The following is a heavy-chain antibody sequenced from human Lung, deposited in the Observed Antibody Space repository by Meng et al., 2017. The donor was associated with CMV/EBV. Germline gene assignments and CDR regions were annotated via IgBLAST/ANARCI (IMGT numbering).Heavy chain of an antibody. V-gene: IGHV3-53*01. J-gene: IGHJ6*02. D-gene: IGHD3-3*01. CDR2: IYSGGST. Sequence: GGSLRLSCAASGFTVSSNYMSWVRQAPGKGLEWVSVIYSGGSTYYADSVKGRFTISRDNSKNTLYLQMNSLRAEDTAVYYCARAPYDFWSSYYYGMDVWGQGTXVTVSS. CDR1: GFTVSSNY. CDR3: ARAPYDFWSSYYYGMDV.